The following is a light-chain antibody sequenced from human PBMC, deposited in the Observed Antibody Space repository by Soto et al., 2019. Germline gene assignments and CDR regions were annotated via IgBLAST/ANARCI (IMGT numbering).Light chain of an antibody. V-gene: IGLV2-14*02. J-gene: IGLJ1*01. CDR3: SSSTSTTTYV. CDR2: DVS. CDR1: SSDVGSHDL. Sequence: QSVLTQPASVSGSPGQSIAISCTGTSSDVGSHDLVSWYQQQSGKVPKLIIYDVSSRPSGVSNRFSGSKSGNTASLTISGLQAEDEADYYCSSSTSTTTYVFGTGTKVTVL.